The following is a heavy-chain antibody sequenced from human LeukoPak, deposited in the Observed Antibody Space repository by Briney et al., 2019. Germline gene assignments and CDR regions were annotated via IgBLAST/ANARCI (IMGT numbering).Heavy chain of an antibody. V-gene: IGHV3-74*01. CDR2: INGDGGTT. CDR1: GLTFSRYW. CDR3: ATGNYYDSRGYYTFGH. D-gene: IGHD3-22*01. J-gene: IGHJ1*01. Sequence: GSLRLSCAASGLTFSRYWMHWVRQAPGKGLVWVSRINGDGGTTSYADSVKGGFTISRDNAKNTLYLQMNSLRAEDTAVYYCATGNYYDSRGYYTFGHWGQGTLVTVSS.